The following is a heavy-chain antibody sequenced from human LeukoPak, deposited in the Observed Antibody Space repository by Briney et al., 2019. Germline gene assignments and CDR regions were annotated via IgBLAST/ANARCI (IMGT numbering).Heavy chain of an antibody. CDR1: GFTVSSNY. J-gene: IGHJ4*02. Sequence: GGSLRLSCAASGFTVSSNYMSWVRQAPGKGLEWVSAISGSGGSTYYADSVKGRFTISRDNSKNTLYLQMNSLRAEDTAVYYCAKDVSVTYCGGDCYSDYWGQGTLVTVSS. CDR2: ISGSGGST. CDR3: AKDVSVTYCGGDCYSDY. V-gene: IGHV3-23*01. D-gene: IGHD2-21*02.